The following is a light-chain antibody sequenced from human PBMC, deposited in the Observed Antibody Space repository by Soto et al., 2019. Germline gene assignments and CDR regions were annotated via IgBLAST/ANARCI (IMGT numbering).Light chain of an antibody. J-gene: IGKJ1*01. CDR1: QSVSSN. CDR2: GAS. CDR3: QPYSNWPPWT. Sequence: DIVMTQSPATLSVSPGERSTLSCRASQSVSSNLAWYQQEPGQAPRLLIYGASTSATGIPVRFIGSGSGTAFTRTIISLQSEYFAVYYCQPYSNWPPWTFGQGTKVEIK. V-gene: IGKV3-15*01.